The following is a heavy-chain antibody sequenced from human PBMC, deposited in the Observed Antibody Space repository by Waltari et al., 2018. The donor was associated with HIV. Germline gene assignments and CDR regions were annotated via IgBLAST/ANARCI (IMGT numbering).Heavy chain of an antibody. Sequence: QVQLVESGGGVVQPGRSLRLSCAASGFSFTSFGMHWVRQAPGKGLEWGAVIWSHGRNQYYADSVKGRFTISRDNSKNTLFLQMNSLRVGDTAVYYCARVSYSSGWFEDYWGQGTLVTVSS. CDR1: GFSFTSFG. J-gene: IGHJ4*02. CDR3: ARVSYSSGWFEDY. V-gene: IGHV3-33*01. CDR2: IWSHGRNQ. D-gene: IGHD6-19*01.